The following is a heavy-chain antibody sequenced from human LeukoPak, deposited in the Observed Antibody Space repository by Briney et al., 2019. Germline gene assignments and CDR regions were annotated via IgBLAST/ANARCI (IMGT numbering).Heavy chain of an antibody. V-gene: IGHV4-59*01. D-gene: IGHD6-19*01. Sequence: PSETLSLTCTVSGGSISNYYWNWIRQPPGKGLEWIGYIYYSGSTNYNPSLKSRVTISVDTSKNQFPLKLSSVTAADTAVYYCARAPGEAVAGTGGSEYYYYYYYMDVWGKGTTVTISS. CDR1: GGSISNYY. CDR3: ARAPGEAVAGTGGSEYYYYYYYMDV. J-gene: IGHJ6*03. CDR2: IYYSGST.